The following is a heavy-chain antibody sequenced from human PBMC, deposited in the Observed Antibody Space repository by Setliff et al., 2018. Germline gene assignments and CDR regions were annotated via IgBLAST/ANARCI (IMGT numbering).Heavy chain of an antibody. D-gene: IGHD2-8*01. CDR2: ISSEGDSI. Sequence: GGSLRLSCAASGFTCSSDAMTWVRQAPGKGLEWVSIISSEGDSIYYADSVKGRFTISRDNSKNTLYLQMNSLTAEDTAIYYCASALATPYGGFQRALDYWGRGTLVTVSS. CDR1: GFTCSSDA. V-gene: IGHV3-23*03. CDR3: ASALATPYGGFQRALDY. J-gene: IGHJ4*02.